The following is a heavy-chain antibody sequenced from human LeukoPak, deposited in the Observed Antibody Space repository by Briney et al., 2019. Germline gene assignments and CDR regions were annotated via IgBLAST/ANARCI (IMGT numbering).Heavy chain of an antibody. CDR2: IYHSGST. V-gene: IGHV4-4*02. Sequence: KPSETLSLTCAVSGGSISSSNWWSWVRQPPGKGLEWIGEIYHSGSTNYNPSLKSRVTISVDKSKNQFSLKLSSVTAADTAVYYCQGVYGSGRYYFDYWGQGTLVTVSS. J-gene: IGHJ4*02. CDR3: QGVYGSGRYYFDY. CDR1: GGSISSSNW. D-gene: IGHD3-10*01.